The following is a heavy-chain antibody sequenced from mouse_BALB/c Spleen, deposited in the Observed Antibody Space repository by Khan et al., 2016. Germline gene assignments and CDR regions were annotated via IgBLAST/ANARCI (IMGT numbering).Heavy chain of an antibody. J-gene: IGHJ3*01. CDR3: ARDDHDYDAWFAS. CDR2: IWPGGST. CDR1: GFSLTNSG. Sequence: QVQLKESGPGLVAPSQSLSITCTVSGFSLTNSGVHWIRQPPGKGLEWLGVIWPGGSTDYNSALMSRRSITKDNSQNQVFLKMISLQTDDTAMYYCARDDHDYDAWFASWGQGTLVIVSA. V-gene: IGHV2-9*02. D-gene: IGHD2-4*01.